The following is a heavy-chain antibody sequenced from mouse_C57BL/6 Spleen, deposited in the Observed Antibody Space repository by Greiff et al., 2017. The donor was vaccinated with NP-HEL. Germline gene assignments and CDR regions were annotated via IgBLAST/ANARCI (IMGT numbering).Heavy chain of an antibody. V-gene: IGHV5-17*01. CDR1: GFTFSDYG. D-gene: IGHD2-1*01. Sequence: EVQLVESGGGLVKPGGSLKLSCAASGFTFSDYGMHWVRQAPEKGLEWVAYISSGSSTIYYADTVKGRFTISRDNAKNTLFLQMTSLRSEDTAMYYCARRWSYYGNYDAMDYWGQGTSVTVSS. CDR3: ARRWSYYGNYDAMDY. J-gene: IGHJ4*01. CDR2: ISSGSSTI.